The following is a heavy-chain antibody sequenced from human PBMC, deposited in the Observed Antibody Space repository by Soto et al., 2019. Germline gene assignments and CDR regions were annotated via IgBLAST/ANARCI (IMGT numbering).Heavy chain of an antibody. D-gene: IGHD3-22*01. CDR3: AKALGLYYDSSGPQYYGMDV. V-gene: IGHV3-23*01. J-gene: IGHJ6*02. Sequence: PGGSLRLSCAASGFTFSSYAMGWVRQAPGKGLEWVSAISGSGGSTYYADSVKGRFTISRDNSKNTLYLQMNSLRAEDTAVYYCAKALGLYYDSSGPQYYGMDVWGQGTTVTVSS. CDR2: ISGSGGST. CDR1: GFTFSSYA.